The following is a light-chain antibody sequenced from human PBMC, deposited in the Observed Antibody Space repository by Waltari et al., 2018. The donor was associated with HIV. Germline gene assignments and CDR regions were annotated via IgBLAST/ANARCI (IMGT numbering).Light chain of an antibody. CDR1: SSNLGAGDD. CDR3: QSYDSSLSGSDVV. J-gene: IGLJ2*01. V-gene: IGLV1-40*01. Sequence: QSVVTPPPSVSGAPGQRVNISCTGRSSNLGAGDDVHWYQQLPGTAPKLLTYGNSNRPSGVPDRFSGSKSGTSASLAITGLQAEDEADYYCQSYDSSLSGSDVVFGGGTELTVL. CDR2: GNS.